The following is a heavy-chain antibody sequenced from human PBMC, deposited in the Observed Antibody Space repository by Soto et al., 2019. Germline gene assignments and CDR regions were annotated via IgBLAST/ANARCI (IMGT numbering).Heavy chain of an antibody. J-gene: IGHJ4*02. CDR3: GAGQYFSDY. D-gene: IGHD6-13*01. V-gene: IGHV3-30*03. Sequence: QVQLVESGGGVVQPGRSLRLSCAASGFTFSSYGRHWVRQAPGKGLEWVALISYDGSDKYYADSVKGRFTISRDNSKNTLYLQMNSLRVEDTAVYYCGAGQYFSDYWGQGTLVTVSS. CDR2: ISYDGSDK. CDR1: GFTFSSYG.